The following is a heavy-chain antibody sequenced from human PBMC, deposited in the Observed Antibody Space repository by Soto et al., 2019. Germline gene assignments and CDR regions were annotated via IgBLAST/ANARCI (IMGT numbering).Heavy chain of an antibody. J-gene: IGHJ1*01. CDR3: APGWKRDYYGHSGLR. D-gene: IGHD3-10*01. CDR2: IIPICGTV. Sequence: QFQLVQSGAEVKKPGSSVKVSCKASGGTFSNYALDWVRQAPGQGLAWMGGIIPICGTVRHAQNCQGRVTITADESTATASMALSSLRYEYTAMYYCAPGWKRDYYGHSGLRWGRGTLVTVSS. V-gene: IGHV1-69*12. CDR1: GGTFSNYA.